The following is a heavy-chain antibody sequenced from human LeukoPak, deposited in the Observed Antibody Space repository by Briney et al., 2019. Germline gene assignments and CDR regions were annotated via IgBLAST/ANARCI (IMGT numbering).Heavy chain of an antibody. CDR3: AFHSGYDKAFDI. CDR2: ISPRSNSI. CDR1: GFTFSDYA. Sequence: PGGSLRLSCTASGFTFSDYAMTWVRQAPGKGLQWISAISPRSNSIYYSDSVRGRFTVSRDNSKNTLYLQMNSLRAEDMALYYCAFHSGYDKAFDIWGQGTMVTVSS. V-gene: IGHV3-23*01. J-gene: IGHJ3*02. D-gene: IGHD5-12*01.